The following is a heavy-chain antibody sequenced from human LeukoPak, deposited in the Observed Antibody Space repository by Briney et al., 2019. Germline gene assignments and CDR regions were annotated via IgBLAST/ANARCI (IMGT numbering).Heavy chain of an antibody. Sequence: ASVMVSCKASGYTFNSYDISWVRQAPGQGLEWMAWISTYNGNTNYALKVQGRATMTTDTSTSTAYMELRSLRSDDTAVYYCARVLRYDFWSAYYFDYWGQGTLVTVSS. CDR1: GYTFNSYD. CDR3: ARVLRYDFWSAYYFDY. CDR2: ISTYNGNT. V-gene: IGHV1-18*04. J-gene: IGHJ4*02. D-gene: IGHD3-3*01.